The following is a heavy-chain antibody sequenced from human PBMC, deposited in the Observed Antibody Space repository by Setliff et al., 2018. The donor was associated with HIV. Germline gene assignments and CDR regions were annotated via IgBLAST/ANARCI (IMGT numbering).Heavy chain of an antibody. CDR3: ARRAKDASARTYNYFDS. D-gene: IGHD3-10*01. V-gene: IGHV5-51*01. CDR2: IYPGDSDT. CDR1: GYTFTNHW. J-gene: IGHJ5*01. Sequence: GESLKISCEGFGYTFTNHWIAWVRQMPGKGLEWMGVIYPGDSDTRYSPSLQGQVTISADKSIGTAYLQWSSVRSSDTAIYYCARRAKDASARTYNYFDSWGQGTRVTVSS.